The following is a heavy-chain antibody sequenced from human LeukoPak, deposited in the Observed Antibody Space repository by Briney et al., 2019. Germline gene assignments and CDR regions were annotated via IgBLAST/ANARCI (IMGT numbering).Heavy chain of an antibody. J-gene: IGHJ3*02. V-gene: IGHV1-8*01. D-gene: IGHD3-10*01. Sequence: ASVKVSCKASGYTFTSYDINWVRQATGQGLEWMGWVNPNSGNTGYAQKFQGRVTMTRNTSISTACMELSSLRSEDTAVYYCARPIYGSGSYPSDAFDIWGQGTMVTVSS. CDR3: ARPIYGSGSYPSDAFDI. CDR2: VNPNSGNT. CDR1: GYTFTSYD.